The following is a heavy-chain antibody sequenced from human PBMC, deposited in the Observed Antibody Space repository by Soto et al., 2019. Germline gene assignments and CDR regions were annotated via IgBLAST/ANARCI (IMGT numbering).Heavy chain of an antibody. J-gene: IGHJ4*02. CDR1: GGSFSGYY. CDR2: INHSGST. CDR3: ARGRIRYYDILTGPAAYYFDY. Sequence: SETLSLTCAVYGGSFSGYYWSWIRQPPGKGLEWIGEINHSGSTNYNPSLKSRVTISVDTSKNQFSLKLSSVTAADTAVYYCARGRIRYYDILTGPAAYYFDYWGQGTLVTVSS. D-gene: IGHD3-9*01. V-gene: IGHV4-34*01.